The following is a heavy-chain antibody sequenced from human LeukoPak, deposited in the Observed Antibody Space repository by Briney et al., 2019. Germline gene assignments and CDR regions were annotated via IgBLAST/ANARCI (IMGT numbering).Heavy chain of an antibody. Sequence: PGGSLRLSCAASGFTFSSYAMSWVRQAPGKGLEWVSAISGSGGSTHYADSVKGRFTISRDSSKNTLYLQMNSLRAEDTAVYYCARGRRWLQSAGNPSRLDYWGQGTLVTVSS. V-gene: IGHV3-23*01. J-gene: IGHJ4*02. CDR1: GFTFSSYA. CDR2: ISGSGGST. CDR3: ARGRRWLQSAGNPSRLDY. D-gene: IGHD5-24*01.